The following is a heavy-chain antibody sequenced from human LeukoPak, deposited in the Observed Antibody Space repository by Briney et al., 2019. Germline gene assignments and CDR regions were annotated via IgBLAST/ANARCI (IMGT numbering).Heavy chain of an antibody. CDR3: TKGLGVAIDFLLFDS. CDR2: FSSSGDIT. J-gene: IGHJ4*02. D-gene: IGHD3-3*01. Sequence: TGGSLRLSCAASGFTFSTCDISWVRQAPGQGLEWVSTFSSSGDITYYADSVKGRFTISRDNSKNTVDLQMNSLRAEDTALYYCTKGLGVAIDFLLFDSWGQGTLVTVSS. V-gene: IGHV3-23*01. CDR1: GFTFSTCD.